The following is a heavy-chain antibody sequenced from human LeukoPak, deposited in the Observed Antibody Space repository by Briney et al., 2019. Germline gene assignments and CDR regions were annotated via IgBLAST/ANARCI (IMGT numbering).Heavy chain of an antibody. J-gene: IGHJ3*02. CDR2: IYHSGST. Sequence: SETLSLTCAVSGYSISSGYYWGWIRHPPGKGLEWLGSIYHSGSTYYNPSLKSRVTISVDTSKNQFSLKLSSATAADTAVYYCASRSPRIYSSSAQIYGAFDIWGQGTMVTVSS. V-gene: IGHV4-38-2*01. D-gene: IGHD6-6*01. CDR1: GYSISSGYY. CDR3: ASRSPRIYSSSAQIYGAFDI.